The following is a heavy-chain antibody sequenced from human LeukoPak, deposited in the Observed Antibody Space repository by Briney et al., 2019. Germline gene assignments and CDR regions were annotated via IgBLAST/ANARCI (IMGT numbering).Heavy chain of an antibody. CDR3: ARGRERSPYCSGGSCYSGSFDY. Sequence: SETLSLTCAVYGGSFSGYYWRWIRQPPGKGLEWIGEINHSGSTNYNPSLKSRVTISVDTSKNQFSLKLSSVTAADTAVYYCARGRERSPYCSGGSCYSGSFDYWGQGTLVTVSS. CDR1: GGSFSGYY. D-gene: IGHD2-15*01. V-gene: IGHV4-34*01. CDR2: INHSGST. J-gene: IGHJ4*02.